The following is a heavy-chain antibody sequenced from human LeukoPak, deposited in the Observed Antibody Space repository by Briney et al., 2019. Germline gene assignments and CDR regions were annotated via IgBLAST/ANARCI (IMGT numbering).Heavy chain of an antibody. J-gene: IGHJ3*02. CDR2: IIPIFGTA. D-gene: IGHD3-16*02. CDR1: GGTFSSYA. Sequence: SVKVSCKASGGTFSSYAISWVRQAPGQGLEWMGRIIPIFGTANYAQKFQGRVTITTDESTSTAYMELSSLRSEDTAVYYCAKASYSYGNDAFDIWGQGTKVTVSS. V-gene: IGHV1-69*05. CDR3: AKASYSYGNDAFDI.